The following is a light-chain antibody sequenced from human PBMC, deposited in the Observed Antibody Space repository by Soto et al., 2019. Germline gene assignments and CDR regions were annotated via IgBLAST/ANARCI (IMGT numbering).Light chain of an antibody. V-gene: IGKV1-9*01. CDR3: QQLNGYQLA. CDR2: SAS. J-gene: IGKJ4*01. CDR1: QARSTY. Sequence: DIQLRQSPSFLSAFVGDTVTITCRASQARSTYLAWYQQKPGKVPKLLIRSASTLQSGVPPRFSGGGSGTELTLTISTLQPDDSGIYYCQQLNGYQLAFGGGTNVEIK.